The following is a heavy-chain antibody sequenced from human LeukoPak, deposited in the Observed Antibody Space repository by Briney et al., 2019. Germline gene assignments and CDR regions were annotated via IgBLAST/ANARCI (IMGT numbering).Heavy chain of an antibody. CDR3: AKTKYYDSTLY. CDR1: GYAFIGYY. J-gene: IGHJ4*02. D-gene: IGHD3-22*01. Sequence: ASVKVTCKASGYAFIGYYMHWVRQAPGQGLEWMGWINPKTGGTNYGQTFQGRITMTRDTSIGTAYMELSRLRSDDTAVYYCAKTKYYDSTLYWGQGTLVTVSS. V-gene: IGHV1-2*02. CDR2: INPKTGGT.